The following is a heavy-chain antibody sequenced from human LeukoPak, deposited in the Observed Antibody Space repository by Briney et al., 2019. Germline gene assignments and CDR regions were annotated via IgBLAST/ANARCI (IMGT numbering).Heavy chain of an antibody. CDR2: IYRDGRT. CDR1: GFTVSSNY. D-gene: IGHD2-21*02. CDR3: ARGGGAFCGGDCHRNFDY. Sequence: GGSLRLSCAASGFTVSSNYMSWVRQAPGKGLEWVSVIYRDGRTYNAGSVKGRFTISRDDSRNTLYLQMKSVRAEDTAVYYCARGGGAFCGGDCHRNFDYWGQGTLVTVST. J-gene: IGHJ4*02. V-gene: IGHV3-53*01.